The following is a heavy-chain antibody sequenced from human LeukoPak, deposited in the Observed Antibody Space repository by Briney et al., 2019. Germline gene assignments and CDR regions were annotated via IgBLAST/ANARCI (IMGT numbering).Heavy chain of an antibody. D-gene: IGHD1-26*01. CDR3: ARVAEWELRGPYRDAFDI. CDR2: ISWNGGST. V-gene: IGHV3-20*04. CDR1: GFTFGNYG. Sequence: GGSLRLSCAASGFTFGNYGMSWVRQAPGKGLEWVSGISWNGGSTGYADSVEGRFTISRDNAKNSQYLQMNSLRVEDTALYYCARVAEWELRGPYRDAFDIWGQGTMVTVSS. J-gene: IGHJ3*02.